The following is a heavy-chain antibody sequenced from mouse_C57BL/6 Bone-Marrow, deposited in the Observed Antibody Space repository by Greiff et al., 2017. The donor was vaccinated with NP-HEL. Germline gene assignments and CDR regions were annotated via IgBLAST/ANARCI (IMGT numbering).Heavy chain of an antibody. CDR1: GFTFSDFY. V-gene: IGHV7-1*01. CDR3: ARDGNWDEGAFAY. Sequence: EVQLVESGGGLVQSGRSLRLSCASSGFTFSDFYMEWVRQAPGKGLEWIAASRNKANEYTTEYSASVKGRFIVSRDTSQSILYLQMNALRAEDTAIDYCARDGNWDEGAFAYWGQGTLVTVSA. CDR2: SRNKANEYTT. J-gene: IGHJ3*01. D-gene: IGHD4-1*01.